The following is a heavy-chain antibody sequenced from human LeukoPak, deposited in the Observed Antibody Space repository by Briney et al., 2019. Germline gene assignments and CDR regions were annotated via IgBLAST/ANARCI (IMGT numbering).Heavy chain of an antibody. CDR1: GFTFTSSG. J-gene: IGHJ4*02. V-gene: IGHV1-46*01. CDR2: INPSGGST. Sequence: ASMKVSCKASGFTFTSSGISWVRQAPGQGLEWMGIINPSGGSTSYAQKFQGRVTMTRDTSTSTVYMELSSLRSEDTAVYYCARDKILEAAITIDYWGQGTLVTVSS. D-gene: IGHD2/OR15-2a*01. CDR3: ARDKILEAAITIDY.